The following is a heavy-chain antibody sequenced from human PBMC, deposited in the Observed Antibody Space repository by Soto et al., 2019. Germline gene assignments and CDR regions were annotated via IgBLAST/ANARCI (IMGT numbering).Heavy chain of an antibody. Sequence: MHWVRQAPGKGLEWVSGISGSGGSTYYADSVKGRFTISRDNSKNTLYLQMNSLRAEDTAVYYCAKDSQWLVYYFDYWGQGTLVTVSS. CDR3: AKDSQWLVYYFDY. V-gene: IGHV3-23*01. D-gene: IGHD6-19*01. J-gene: IGHJ4*02. CDR2: ISGSGGST.